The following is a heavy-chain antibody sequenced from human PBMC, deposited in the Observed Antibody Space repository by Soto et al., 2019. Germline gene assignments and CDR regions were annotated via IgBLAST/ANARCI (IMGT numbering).Heavy chain of an antibody. J-gene: IGHJ4*02. Sequence: QPGGSLRLSCAASGFTFSSYAMHWVRQAPGKGLEWVAVISYDGSNKYYADSVKGRFTISRDNSKNTLYLQMNSLRAEDTAVYYCARDKRWLQDFDYWGQGTLVTVSS. CDR2: ISYDGSNK. CDR3: ARDKRWLQDFDY. V-gene: IGHV3-30-3*01. D-gene: IGHD5-12*01. CDR1: GFTFSSYA.